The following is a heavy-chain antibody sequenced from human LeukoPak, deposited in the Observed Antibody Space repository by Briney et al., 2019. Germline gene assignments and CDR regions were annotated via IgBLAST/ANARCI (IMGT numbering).Heavy chain of an antibody. CDR1: GFTFSSYS. V-gene: IGHV3-21*01. CDR3: AREKTYYYGSEFDY. D-gene: IGHD3-10*01. CDR2: ISSSSSYI. J-gene: IGHJ4*02. Sequence: GGSLRLSCAASGFTFSSYSMNWVRQAPGKGLEWVSSISSSSSYIYYADSVKGRFTISRDNAKNSLYLQMNSLRAEDTAVYYCAREKTYYYGSEFDYWGQGTLATVSS.